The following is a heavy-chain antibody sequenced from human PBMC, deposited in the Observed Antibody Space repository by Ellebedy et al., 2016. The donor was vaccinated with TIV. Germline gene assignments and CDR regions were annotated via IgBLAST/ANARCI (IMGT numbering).Heavy chain of an antibody. CDR2: IVVGSGNT. CDR1: GFTFTKSA. CDR3: AADSVVGPSASWYFDL. V-gene: IGHV1-58*01. D-gene: IGHD2-15*01. J-gene: IGHJ2*01. Sequence: AASVKVSCKASGFTFTKSAVQRVRQARGQRLEWIGWIVVGSGNTHYAQKFQERVTITRDMSTSTAYMELSILRSEDTAVYYCAADSVVGPSASWYFDLWGRGTLVTVSS.